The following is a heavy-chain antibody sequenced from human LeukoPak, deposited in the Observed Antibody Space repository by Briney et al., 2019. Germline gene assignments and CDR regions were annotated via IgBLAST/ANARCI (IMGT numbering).Heavy chain of an antibody. D-gene: IGHD5-12*01. CDR2: IRRSGIA. J-gene: IGHJ3*01. Sequence: SETLSLTCSVSGGSIISTNHFWSWIRQPPGEGLEWIAYIRRSGIAWYNPSLTSRAVISIDTSKNQFSLTVNSVTAADTAMYYCAREVDIPVDSDGFDLWGQGTMVTVS. CDR3: AREVDIPVDSDGFDL. CDR1: GGSIISTNHF. V-gene: IGHV4-30-4*01.